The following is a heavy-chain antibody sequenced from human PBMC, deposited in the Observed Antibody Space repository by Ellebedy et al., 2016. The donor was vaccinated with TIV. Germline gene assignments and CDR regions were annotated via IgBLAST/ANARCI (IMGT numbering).Heavy chain of an antibody. Sequence: GGSLRLSXAASGFIFSSYAMHWVRQAPGKGLEWVAVISYDGSNKYYADSVKGRFTISRDNSKNTLYLQMNSLRAEDTAVYYCASNYATYYDILTGYVFDYWGQGTLVTVSS. CDR1: GFIFSSYA. J-gene: IGHJ4*02. V-gene: IGHV3-30-3*01. CDR3: ASNYATYYDILTGYVFDY. CDR2: ISYDGSNK. D-gene: IGHD3-9*01.